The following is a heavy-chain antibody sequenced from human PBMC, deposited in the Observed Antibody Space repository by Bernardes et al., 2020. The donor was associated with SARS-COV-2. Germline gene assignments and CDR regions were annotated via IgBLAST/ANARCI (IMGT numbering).Heavy chain of an antibody. J-gene: IGHJ4*02. V-gene: IGHV4-4*07. CDR3: ARVGENGDY. Sequence: ETPSLTCTVSGGSMRSDYWSLIRQPAGKGLEWVGRIYSSGSTDYNLSLKSRVTMSIDTSKNQFSLNLTSVTAADTAVYYCARVGENGDYWGQGTLVTVSS. CDR1: GGSMRSDY. D-gene: IGHD2-8*01. CDR2: IYSSGST.